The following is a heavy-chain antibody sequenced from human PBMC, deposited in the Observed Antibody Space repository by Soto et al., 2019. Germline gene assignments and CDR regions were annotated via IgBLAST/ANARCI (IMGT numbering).Heavy chain of an antibody. D-gene: IGHD3-3*01. CDR3: ANGGVFWRSYAPDFDY. J-gene: IGHJ4*02. V-gene: IGHV3-23*01. Sequence: EVQLLESGGGLVQPGGSLRLSCAASGFTFSSYAMIWVRQAPGKGLEWVSAISGSGGSTYYADSVKGRFTISRDNSKNTLYLQMNSLRAEDTAVYYCANGGVFWRSYAPDFDYWGQGTLVTVSS. CDR2: ISGSGGST. CDR1: GFTFSSYA.